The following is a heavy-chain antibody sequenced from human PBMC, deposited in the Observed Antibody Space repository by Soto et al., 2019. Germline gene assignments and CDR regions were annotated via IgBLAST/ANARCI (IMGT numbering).Heavy chain of an antibody. CDR2: INPYSGNT. Sequence: QVQLVQSGAEVKKPGASVKVSCKASGYTFSSHGISWVRQAPGQGLEWMGWINPYSGNTHFAQKDQSRVTVTTDTSKSTAYMEQRRLTSGDAAMYYCASEMESGYDHDFDYWGQGTPVTGSS. CDR1: GYTFSSHG. CDR3: ASEMESGYDHDFDY. V-gene: IGHV1-18*04. J-gene: IGHJ4*02. D-gene: IGHD5-12*01.